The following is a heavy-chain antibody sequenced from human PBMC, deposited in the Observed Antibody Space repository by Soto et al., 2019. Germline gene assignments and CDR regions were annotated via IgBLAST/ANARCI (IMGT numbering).Heavy chain of an antibody. CDR1: GFTFTSYG. V-gene: IGHV1-18*04. CDR3: ANHELERVEVAYFGMDV. J-gene: IGHJ6*02. CDR2: ISNYNSDT. D-gene: IGHD1-1*01. Sequence: ASVKVSCKASGFTFTSYGIIWVRQAPGQGLEWMGWISNYNSDTKYAQKFQGRVTMTTDTSTRTAYMELRRLRSDDTAMYYCANHELERVEVAYFGMDVWGQGTTVTVSS.